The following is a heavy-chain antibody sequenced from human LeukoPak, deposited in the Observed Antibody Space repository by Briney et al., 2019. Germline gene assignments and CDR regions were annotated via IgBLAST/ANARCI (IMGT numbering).Heavy chain of an antibody. CDR1: GFTFSNFA. D-gene: IGHD3-22*01. CDR3: AKEQWLSRPPDAFDI. J-gene: IGHJ3*02. V-gene: IGHV3-23*01. Sequence: GGSLRLSCAASGFTFSNFAMSWVRQAPGKGLEWVSTLSGRGTTTNYADSVKGRFTISRDNSKNTLYLQMNSLRAEDTAVYYCAKEQWLSRPPDAFDIWGQGTMVTVSS. CDR2: LSGRGTTT.